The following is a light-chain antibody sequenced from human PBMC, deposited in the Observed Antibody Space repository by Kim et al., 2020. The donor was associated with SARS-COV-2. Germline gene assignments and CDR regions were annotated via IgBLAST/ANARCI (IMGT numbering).Light chain of an antibody. CDR1: QDISNY. CDR2: AAS. V-gene: IGKV1-27*01. J-gene: IGKJ1*01. CDR3: QKCDSAPWT. Sequence: ASVGDRVNITGRARQDISNYLAWFQLKPGKAPKLLIYAASALQPGVPSRFSGSGSGRDLTLTVTSLQPEDVATYYCQKCDSAPWTFGQGTKVDIK.